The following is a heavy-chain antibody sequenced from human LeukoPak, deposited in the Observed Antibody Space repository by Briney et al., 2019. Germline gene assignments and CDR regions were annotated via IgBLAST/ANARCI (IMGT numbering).Heavy chain of an antibody. J-gene: IGHJ4*02. V-gene: IGHV4-34*01. CDR2: INHSGST. CDR1: GGSFSGYY. CDR3: ARARYYDSSGYSENFDY. D-gene: IGHD3-22*01. Sequence: SETLSLTCAVYGGSFSGYYWSWIRQPPGKGLEWIGEINHSGSTNYKPSLKSRVTISVDTSKNQFSLKLSSVTAADTAVYYCARARYYDSSGYSENFDYWGQGTLVTVSS.